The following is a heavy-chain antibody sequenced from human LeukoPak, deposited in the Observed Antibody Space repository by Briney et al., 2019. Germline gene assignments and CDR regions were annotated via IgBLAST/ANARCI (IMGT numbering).Heavy chain of an antibody. CDR2: INTHSGGT. V-gene: IGHV1-2*02. CDR1: GYTFTGYY. D-gene: IGHD5-18*01. J-gene: IGHJ4*02. CDR3: ARVGRGYSYGYFDY. Sequence: ASVKVSCKASGYTFTGYYMHWVRQAPRQGLEWMGWINTHSGGTNYAQKFQGRVTMTRDTSISTAYMELSRLRSDDTAVYYCARVGRGYSYGYFDYWGQGTLVTVSS.